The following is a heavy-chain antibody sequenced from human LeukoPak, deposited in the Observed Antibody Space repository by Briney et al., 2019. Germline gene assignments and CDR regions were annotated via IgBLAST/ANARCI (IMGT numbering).Heavy chain of an antibody. D-gene: IGHD3-22*01. Sequence: ASVKVSCKASGGTFSSYAISWVRQAPGQGLEWMGGIIPIFGTANYAQKFQGRVTITADESTSTAYMELSSLRSEDTAVYYCASTPGGYDSSGLGYFDYWGQGTLVTVSS. CDR1: GGTFSSYA. J-gene: IGHJ4*02. V-gene: IGHV1-69*01. CDR2: IIPIFGTA. CDR3: ASTPGGYDSSGLGYFDY.